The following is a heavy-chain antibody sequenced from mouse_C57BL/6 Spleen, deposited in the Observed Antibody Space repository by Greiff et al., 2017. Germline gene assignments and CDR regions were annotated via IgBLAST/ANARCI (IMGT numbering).Heavy chain of an antibody. Sequence: VQLQQSGPELVKPGASVKIPCKASGYTFTDYNMDWVKQSHGQSLEWIGDINPNNGGTIYNQKFKGKATLTVDKSSSTAYMELRSLTSEDTAVYYCARRGGNPAWFACWGQGTLVTVSA. CDR1: GYTFTDYN. CDR2: INPNNGGT. J-gene: IGHJ3*01. CDR3: ARRGGNPAWFAC. V-gene: IGHV1-18*01.